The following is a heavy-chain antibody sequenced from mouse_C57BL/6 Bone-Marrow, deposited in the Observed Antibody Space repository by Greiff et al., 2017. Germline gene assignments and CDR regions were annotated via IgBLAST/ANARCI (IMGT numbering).Heavy chain of an antibody. CDR1: GYTFTNYW. Sequence: QVQLKQSGAELVRPGTSVKMSCKASGYTFTNYWLGWAKQRPGHGLEWIGDIYPGGGYTNYNEKFKGKATLTADKSSSSAYMQFRSLTSEDSAIYDCARYYYGSSYAMDYWGQGTSVTVSS. V-gene: IGHV1-63*01. CDR3: ARYYYGSSYAMDY. J-gene: IGHJ4*01. D-gene: IGHD1-1*01. CDR2: IYPGGGYT.